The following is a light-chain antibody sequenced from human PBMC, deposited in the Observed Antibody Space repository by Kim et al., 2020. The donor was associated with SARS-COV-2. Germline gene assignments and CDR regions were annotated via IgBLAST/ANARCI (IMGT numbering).Light chain of an antibody. V-gene: IGKV1-39*01. CDR1: QYIADY. J-gene: IGKJ2*01. CDR3: QQTYTIPYT. CDR2: ATS. Sequence: DIQMTQSPSSLSASIGDTVTITCRASQYIADYLNWYHQKPGKAPSLLIWATSNLQSGVPSRYSGSGSGTYFTLTITSLQPEDFATFYCQQTYTIPYTSGQGTKVDIK.